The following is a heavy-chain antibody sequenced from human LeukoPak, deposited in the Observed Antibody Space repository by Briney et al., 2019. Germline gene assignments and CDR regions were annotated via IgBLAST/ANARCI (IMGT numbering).Heavy chain of an antibody. CDR2: IYYSGST. CDR1: GGSISSSSYY. CDR3: ARVGDGDYVSYYYYYGMDV. Sequence: SETLSLTCTVSGGSISSSSYYWGWIRQPPGKGLEWIGSIYYSGSTYYNPSLKSRVTISVDTSKNQFSLKLSSVTAADTAVYYCARVGDGDYVSYYYYYGMDVWGQGTTVTVSS. J-gene: IGHJ6*02. V-gene: IGHV4-39*07. D-gene: IGHD4-17*01.